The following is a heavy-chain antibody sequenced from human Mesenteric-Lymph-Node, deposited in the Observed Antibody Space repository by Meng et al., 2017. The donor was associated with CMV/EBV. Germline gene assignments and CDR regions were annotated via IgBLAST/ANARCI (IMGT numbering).Heavy chain of an antibody. Sequence: GESLKISCAASGFTFSSYAMSWVHQAPGKGLEWVSAISGSGGSTYYADSVKGRFTISRDNSKNTLYLQMNSLRAEDTAVYYCAKGERYCSGGSCYSYYYYYYYGMDVWGQGTTVTVSS. CDR1: GFTFSSYA. CDR2: ISGSGGST. V-gene: IGHV3-23*01. D-gene: IGHD2-15*01. J-gene: IGHJ6*02. CDR3: AKGERYCSGGSCYSYYYYYYYGMDV.